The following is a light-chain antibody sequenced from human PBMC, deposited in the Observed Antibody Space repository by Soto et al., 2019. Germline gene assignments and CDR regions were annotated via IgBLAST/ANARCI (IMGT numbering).Light chain of an antibody. CDR1: QGISSY. Sequence: AILMTQSPSSLSASTGDRVTITCRASQGISSYLTWYQQKPGKAPKLLIYAASTLQSGVPSRFSGSGSGTDFTLTISCLQSEDFATYYCQQYYSYPGTFGQGTKVEIK. CDR3: QQYYSYPGT. J-gene: IGKJ1*01. V-gene: IGKV1-8*01. CDR2: AAS.